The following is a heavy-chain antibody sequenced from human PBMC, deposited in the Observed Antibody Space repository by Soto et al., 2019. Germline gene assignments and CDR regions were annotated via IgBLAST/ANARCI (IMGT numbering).Heavy chain of an antibody. CDR1: GGSISSGDYY. D-gene: IGHD5-12*01. J-gene: IGHJ6*02. CDR2: IYYSGST. CDR3: AREGIVATYGMDV. V-gene: IGHV4-30-4*01. Sequence: PSETLSLTCTVSGGSISSGDYYWSWIRQPPGKGLEWIGYIYYSGSTYYNPSLKSRVTISVDTSKNQFSLKLSSVTAADTAVYYCAREGIVATYGMDVWGQGTTVTVSS.